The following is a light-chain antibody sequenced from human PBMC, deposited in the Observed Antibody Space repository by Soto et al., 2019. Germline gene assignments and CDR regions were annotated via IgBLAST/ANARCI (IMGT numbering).Light chain of an antibody. CDR2: DTS. V-gene: IGKV3D-20*02. CDR3: QQYNTWRSIT. CDR1: QSLTNSF. J-gene: IGKJ5*01. Sequence: EVVLTQSPVTLSLSPGERATLSCRASQSLTNSFIAWYQQKPGQAPRLLIYDTSSRATGIPDRFSGSGSGTDFTLTISSLQSEDFAVYYCQQYNTWRSITFGQGTDWRL.